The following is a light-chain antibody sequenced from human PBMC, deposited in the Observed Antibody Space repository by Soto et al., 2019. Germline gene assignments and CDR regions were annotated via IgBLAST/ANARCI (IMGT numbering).Light chain of an antibody. V-gene: IGKV1-5*01. CDR1: QSINTW. CDR2: DAS. CDR3: QQNNSYVT. Sequence: DIQMTQSPTTLSASVGDRVTITCRASQSINTWLAWYQQKSGKAPKLLIYDASSLESGVPPRFSGSGSGTEFTLSISSLQADDFGTYYCQQNNSYVTFAQGTKVDIK. J-gene: IGKJ1*01.